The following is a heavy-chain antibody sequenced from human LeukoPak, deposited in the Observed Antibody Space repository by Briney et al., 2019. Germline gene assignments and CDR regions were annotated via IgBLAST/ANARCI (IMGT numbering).Heavy chain of an antibody. Sequence: GGSLRLSCAASGFAFSSFALSWVRQAPGKGLEWVSSISGSGGSTYSADSVKGRFTISRDSSKNTLYLQMNSLRAEDTAVYYCAKGARVGAGRYYFDYWGQGALVTVSS. CDR3: AKGARVGAGRYYFDY. D-gene: IGHD3-10*01. CDR1: GFAFSSFA. V-gene: IGHV3-23*01. CDR2: ISGSGGST. J-gene: IGHJ4*02.